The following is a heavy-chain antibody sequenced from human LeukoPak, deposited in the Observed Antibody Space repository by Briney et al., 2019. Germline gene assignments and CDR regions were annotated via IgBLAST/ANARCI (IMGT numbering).Heavy chain of an antibody. V-gene: IGHV1-24*01. Sequence: ASVKVSCKLSGDTLSDLSIHWVRQAPGKGLEWMGGFDPEDGETVYAQKFQGRVTVTEDTSTDTAYMEVTNLRSDDTAVYYCAASVGSSASSWRLAAPREFDYWGQGTLVTVSS. CDR1: GDTLSDLS. CDR3: AASVGSSASSWRLAAPREFDY. J-gene: IGHJ4*02. D-gene: IGHD6-13*01. CDR2: FDPEDGET.